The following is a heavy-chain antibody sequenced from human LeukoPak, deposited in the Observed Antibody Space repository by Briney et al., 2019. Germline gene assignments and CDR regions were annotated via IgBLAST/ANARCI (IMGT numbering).Heavy chain of an antibody. CDR3: AKGLLPDRLRFGMDV. V-gene: IGHV3-23*01. J-gene: IGHJ6*02. CDR2: INDRGSHT. Sequence: SGGSLRLSCAASGFTFSAFAMSWVRQAPGKGLEWVSGINDRGSHTYYAESVKGWFTISRDNSKNTLYLQMNSLRAEDTAVYFCAKGLLPDRLRFGMDVWGQGTTVTVSS. CDR1: GFTFSAFA. D-gene: IGHD2-15*01.